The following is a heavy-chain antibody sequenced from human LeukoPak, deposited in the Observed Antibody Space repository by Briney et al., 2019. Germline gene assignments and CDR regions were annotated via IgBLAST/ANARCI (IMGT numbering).Heavy chain of an antibody. CDR3: AKKGYYDGSGYYMYYFDH. Sequence: PGWSLRLSCAASGFTFSSYWMSWVRQAPGKGLEWVANIKQDGSEKYYVDSVKGRFTISRDNSKNTLYLQMNSLRAEDTAVYYCAKKGYYDGSGYYMYYFDHWGQGTLVTVSS. CDR1: GFTFSSYW. CDR2: IKQDGSEK. D-gene: IGHD3-22*01. V-gene: IGHV3-7*03. J-gene: IGHJ4*02.